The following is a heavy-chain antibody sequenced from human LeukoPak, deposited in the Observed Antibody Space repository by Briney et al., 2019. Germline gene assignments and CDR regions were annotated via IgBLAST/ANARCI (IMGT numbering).Heavy chain of an antibody. J-gene: IGHJ4*02. V-gene: IGHV4-34*01. CDR1: GGSFCGYY. CDR3: ARGSVRGYSYGYGTFGY. D-gene: IGHD5-18*01. CDR2: INHSGST. Sequence: SETLSLTCAVYGGSFCGYYWSWIRQPTGKGLESIGEINHSGSTNYNPSLKSRVTISVDTSKNQFSLKLSSVTAADTAVYYCARGSVRGYSYGYGTFGYWGQGTLVTVSS.